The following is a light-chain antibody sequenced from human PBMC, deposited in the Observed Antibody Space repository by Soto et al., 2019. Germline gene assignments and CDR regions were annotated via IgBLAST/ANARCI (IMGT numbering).Light chain of an antibody. CDR1: QSVSGNY. Sequence: EIVLTQSPGTLSLSPVERATLSCRASQSVSGNYLSWYQQKPGQATRLIIYGASSRANGIPDRFSGSGSGTDFTLTISSLEPEDFAVYYCQQRSNWHPITFGQGTRLEIK. V-gene: IGKV3D-20*02. CDR2: GAS. J-gene: IGKJ5*01. CDR3: QQRSNWHPIT.